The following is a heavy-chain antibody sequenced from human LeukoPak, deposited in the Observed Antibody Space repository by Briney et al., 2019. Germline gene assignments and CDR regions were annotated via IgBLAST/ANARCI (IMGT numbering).Heavy chain of an antibody. D-gene: IGHD5-12*01. CDR3: ARVSGYDWESFYDY. CDR2: IYYSGST. J-gene: IGHJ4*02. V-gene: IGHV4-59*01. CDR1: GGYISSYY. Sequence: PSETLSLTCTVSGGYISSYYWSWIRRPPGKGLEWIGYIYYSGSTNYNPSLKSRVTISVDTSKNQFSLKLSSVTAADTAVYYCARVSGYDWESFYDYWGQGTLVTVSS.